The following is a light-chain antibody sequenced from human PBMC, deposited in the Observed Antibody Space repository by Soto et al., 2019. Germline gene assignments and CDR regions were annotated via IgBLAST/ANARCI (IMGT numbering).Light chain of an antibody. CDR2: EGS. CDR1: SSDVGSYNL. CDR3: CSYAGSTGV. Sequence: QSALTQPASVSGSPGQSITISCTGTSSDVGSYNLVSWYQQHPGKAPKLMIYEGSKRPSGVSNRFSGSKSGNTASLTISGLQAEDGADYYCCSYAGSTGVFGTGTKVTAL. V-gene: IGLV2-23*01. J-gene: IGLJ1*01.